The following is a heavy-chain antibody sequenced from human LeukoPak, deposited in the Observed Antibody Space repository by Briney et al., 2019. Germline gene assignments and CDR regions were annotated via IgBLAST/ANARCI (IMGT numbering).Heavy chain of an antibody. J-gene: IGHJ5*02. CDR3: ARMKKYIAHGDSNWFDP. CDR2: IYYTGST. D-gene: IGHD3-10*01. CDR1: GGSFSGYY. Sequence: SETLSLTCAVYGGSFSGYYWSWIRQPPGKGLEWIGYIYYTGSTYYNPSLKSRVIITIDTSKNQFSLKLTSVTAADTAVYYCARMKKYIAHGDSNWFDPWGQGTLVTVSS. V-gene: IGHV4-30-4*08.